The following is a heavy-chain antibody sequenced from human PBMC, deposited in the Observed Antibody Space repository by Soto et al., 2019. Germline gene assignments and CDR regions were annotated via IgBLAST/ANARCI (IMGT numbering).Heavy chain of an antibody. V-gene: IGHV1-3*04. J-gene: IGHJ4*02. CDR2: INTGNGNT. CDR1: GYTFTNYA. D-gene: IGHD6-6*01. Sequence: QVQLVQSGAEVKKPGASVKVSCKASGYTFTNYAMHWVRQAPGQRLEWMGWINTGNGNTKYSQNFQGRVTITRDTSASTAYMELSSLRSEDTAVYYCSRWSIAAAVTTYLDYWGQGTLVTVSS. CDR3: SRWSIAAAVTTYLDY.